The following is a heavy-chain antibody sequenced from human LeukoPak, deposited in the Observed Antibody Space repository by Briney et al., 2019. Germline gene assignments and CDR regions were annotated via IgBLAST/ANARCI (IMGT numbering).Heavy chain of an antibody. CDR3: ARVGVATVTHYYYYYMDV. CDR2: IYYSGST. Sequence: RTSETLSLTCTVSGGSISSYYWSWIRQPPGKGLEWIGYIYYSGSTNYNPSLKSRVTISVDTSKNQFSLKLSSVTAADTAVYYCARVGVATVTHYYYYYMDVWGKGTTVTVSS. V-gene: IGHV4-59*01. CDR1: GGSISSYY. D-gene: IGHD4-11*01. J-gene: IGHJ6*03.